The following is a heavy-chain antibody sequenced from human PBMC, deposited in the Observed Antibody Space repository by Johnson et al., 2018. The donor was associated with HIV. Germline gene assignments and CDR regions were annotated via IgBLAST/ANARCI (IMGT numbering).Heavy chain of an antibody. CDR2: ISASGGST. CDR1: GFTFSSYA. J-gene: IGHJ3*02. D-gene: IGHD6-13*01. CDR3: AKDHWVVGSWQAFDI. V-gene: IGHV3-23*04. Sequence: VQLVESGGNLVQPGGALRLSCAASGFTFSSYAMSWVRQAPGTGLEWVSGISASGGSTYDADSVKGRFTISRDNSKNTLYLQMNSLRAEDTAVYYCAKDHWVVGSWQAFDIWGQGTMVTVSS.